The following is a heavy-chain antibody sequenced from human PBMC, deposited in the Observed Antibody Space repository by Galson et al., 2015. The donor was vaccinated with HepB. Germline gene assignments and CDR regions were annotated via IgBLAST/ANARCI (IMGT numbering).Heavy chain of an antibody. CDR2: LNPADSDT. D-gene: IGHD5-24*01. CDR3: ARRWSMDV. J-gene: IGHJ6*02. Sequence: QSGAEVKKPGESLKISCKGSGYSFSNYWIGWVRQMPGKGLEWMGILNPADSDTRYSPSFQGQVTISVDKSTSTAYLQWRDLKASDAAMYYCARRWSMDVWGQGTTVSVSS. CDR1: GYSFSNYW. V-gene: IGHV5-51*03.